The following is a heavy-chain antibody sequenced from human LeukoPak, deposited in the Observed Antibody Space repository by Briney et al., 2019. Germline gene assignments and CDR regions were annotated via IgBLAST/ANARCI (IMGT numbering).Heavy chain of an antibody. V-gene: IGHV4-34*01. J-gene: IGHJ6*03. CDR3: ARHSTYYYGSGSRAYYMDV. D-gene: IGHD3-10*01. CDR1: GGSFSGYY. Sequence: PSGTLSLTCAVYGGSFSGYYWSWIRQPPGKGLEWIGEINHSGSTNYNPSLKSRVTISVDTSKNQFSLKLSSVTAADTAVYYCARHSTYYYGSGSRAYYMDVWGKGTTVTISS. CDR2: INHSGST.